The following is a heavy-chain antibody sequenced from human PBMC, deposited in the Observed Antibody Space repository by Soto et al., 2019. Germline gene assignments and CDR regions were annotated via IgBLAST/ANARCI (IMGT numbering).Heavy chain of an antibody. CDR3: ARGRLSLVVPADSPNNWFDP. Sequence: AASVKVSCKASGYTFTSYGISWVRQAPGQGLEWMGWISAYNGNTNYAQKLQGRVTMTTDTSTSTAYMELRSLRSDDTTVYYCARGRLSLVVPADSPNNWFDPWGQGTLVTVSS. V-gene: IGHV1-18*04. D-gene: IGHD2-2*01. CDR1: GYTFTSYG. CDR2: ISAYNGNT. J-gene: IGHJ5*02.